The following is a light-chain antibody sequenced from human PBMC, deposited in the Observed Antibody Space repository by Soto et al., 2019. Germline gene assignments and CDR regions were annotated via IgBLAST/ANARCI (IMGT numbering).Light chain of an antibody. V-gene: IGLV2-14*01. CDR3: SSYTSSSTYV. CDR2: DVS. J-gene: IGLJ1*01. CDR1: SSDVGGYNY. Sequence: QSVLTQPASVFGSPGQSVTIPCTGTSSDVGGYNYVSWYQQHPGKAPKLMIYDVSNRPSGVSNRFSGSKSGNTASLTISGLQAEDEADYSCSSYTSSSTYVFGTGTKVTVL.